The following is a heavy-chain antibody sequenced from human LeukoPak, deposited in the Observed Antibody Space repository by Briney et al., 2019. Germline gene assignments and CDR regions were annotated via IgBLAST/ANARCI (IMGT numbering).Heavy chain of an antibody. D-gene: IGHD2-8*01. Sequence: PGGSLRLSCAASASTFIKYAMNSVRQLPGKGLEWVSVISGSGATSSYADSVQGRFTISRDNSKNTVYLQMNSLRPEDTAVYFCETDRVVQTVYAFDSWGQGSLVTASS. CDR2: ISGSGATS. V-gene: IGHV3-23*01. CDR3: ETDRVVQTVYAFDS. CDR1: ASTFIKYA. J-gene: IGHJ4*02.